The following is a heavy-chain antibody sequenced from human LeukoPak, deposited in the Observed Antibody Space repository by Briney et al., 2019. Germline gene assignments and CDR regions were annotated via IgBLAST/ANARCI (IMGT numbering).Heavy chain of an antibody. CDR1: GGTFSSYA. J-gene: IGHJ3*02. D-gene: IGHD3-22*01. V-gene: IGHV1-69*04. Sequence: SVKVSCKASGGTFSSYAISWVRQAPGQGLEWMGRIIPILGIANYAQKFQGRVTITADKSTSTAYMELSSLRPEDTAVYYCAGSTYYYDSSGYFPDHDAFDIWGQGTMVTVSS. CDR2: IIPILGIA. CDR3: AGSTYYYDSSGYFPDHDAFDI.